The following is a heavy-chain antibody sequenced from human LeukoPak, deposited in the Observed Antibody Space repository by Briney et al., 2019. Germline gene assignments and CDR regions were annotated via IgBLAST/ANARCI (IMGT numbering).Heavy chain of an antibody. V-gene: IGHV4-34*01. CDR1: GGSFSGYY. Sequence: PSETLSLTCAVYGGSFSGYYWSWIRQPPGKGLEWIGEINHSGSTNYNPSLKSRVTISVVTSKNQFSLKLSSVTAADTAVYYCARVGFIWPHYYFDYWGQGTLVTVSS. CDR3: ARVGFIWPHYYFDY. J-gene: IGHJ4*02. D-gene: IGHD1-26*01. CDR2: INHSGST.